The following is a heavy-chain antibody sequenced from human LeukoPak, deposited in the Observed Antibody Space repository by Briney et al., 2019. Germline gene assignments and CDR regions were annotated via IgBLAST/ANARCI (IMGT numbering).Heavy chain of an antibody. CDR2: INHSGST. CDR3: ARDYGGWSHLDY. Sequence: SEILSLTCAVYGGSFSGYYWSWIRQPPGKGLEWIGEINHSGSTNYNPSLKSRVTISVDTSKNQFSLKLSSVTAADTAVYYCARDYGGWSHLDYWGQGTLVTVSS. V-gene: IGHV4-34*01. D-gene: IGHD2-15*01. J-gene: IGHJ4*02. CDR1: GGSFSGYY.